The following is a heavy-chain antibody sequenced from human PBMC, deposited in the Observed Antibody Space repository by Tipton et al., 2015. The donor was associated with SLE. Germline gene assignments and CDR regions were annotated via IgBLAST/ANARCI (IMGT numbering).Heavy chain of an antibody. CDR2: ISAYNGNT. J-gene: IGHJ3*02. D-gene: IGHD7-27*01. Sequence: QLVQSGAEVKKPGASVKVSCKASGYTFTGYYMHWVRQAPGQGLEWMGWISAYNGNTNYAQKLQGRVTMTTDTSTSTAYMELRSLRSDDTAVYYCARDQGFWGDDAFDIWGQGTMVTVSS. CDR1: GYTFTGYY. V-gene: IGHV1-18*04. CDR3: ARDQGFWGDDAFDI.